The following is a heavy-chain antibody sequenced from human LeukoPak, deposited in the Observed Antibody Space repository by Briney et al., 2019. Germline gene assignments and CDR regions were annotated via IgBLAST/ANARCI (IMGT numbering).Heavy chain of an antibody. CDR2: IYYSGST. V-gene: IGHV4-39*07. Sequence: SETLSLTCTVSGGSISSSSYYWGWIRQPPGKGLEWIGSIYYSGSTYYNPSLKSRVTISVDTSKNQFSLKLSSVTAADTAVYYCARVSSSWYGGAECFDLWGRGTLVTVSS. D-gene: IGHD6-13*01. CDR1: GGSISSSSYY. J-gene: IGHJ2*01. CDR3: ARVSSSWYGGAECFDL.